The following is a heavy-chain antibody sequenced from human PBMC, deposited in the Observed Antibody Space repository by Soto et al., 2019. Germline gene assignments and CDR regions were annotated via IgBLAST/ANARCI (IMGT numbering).Heavy chain of an antibody. V-gene: IGHV4-59*08. Sequence: PSETLSHTCTVSGGSISSYYWSWIRHPPGKGLEWIGYIYYSGSTNYNPSLKSRVTISVDTSKNQFSLKLSSVTAADTAVYYCARRIAARHGGHFDYWGQGTLVTVSS. J-gene: IGHJ4*02. D-gene: IGHD6-6*01. CDR3: ARRIAARHGGHFDY. CDR2: IYYSGST. CDR1: GGSISSYY.